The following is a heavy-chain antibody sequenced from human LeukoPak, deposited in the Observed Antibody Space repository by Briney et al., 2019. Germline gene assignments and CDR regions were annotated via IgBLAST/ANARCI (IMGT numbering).Heavy chain of an antibody. CDR3: ARDARWMRATYYFDY. J-gene: IGHJ4*02. V-gene: IGHV3-30-3*01. Sequence: GRSLRLSCAASGFTFSSYAMHWVRQAPGKGLEWVAVISYDGSNKYYADSVKGRFTISRDNSKNTLYLQMNSLRAEDTAVYYCARDARWMRATYYFDYWGQGTLVTVSS. D-gene: IGHD4-23*01. CDR2: ISYDGSNK. CDR1: GFTFSSYA.